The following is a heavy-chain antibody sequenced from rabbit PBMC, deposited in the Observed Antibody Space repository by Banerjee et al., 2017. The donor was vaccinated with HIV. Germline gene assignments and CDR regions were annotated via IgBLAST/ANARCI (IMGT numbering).Heavy chain of an antibody. CDR3: ARNAAVFGGILYGYIMGYYNL. D-gene: IGHD6-1*01. CDR2: IYIGSGNT. J-gene: IGHJ4*01. V-gene: IGHV1S45*01. Sequence: EESGGGLVQPEGSLTLTCTASGFSFSSNYWPCWVRQAPGKGLEWIGCIYIGSGNTYYASWAKGRFTISKSTSLNTVTLQMTSLTAADTATYFCARNAAVFGGILYGYIMGYYNLWGQGTLVTVS. CDR1: GFSFSSNYW.